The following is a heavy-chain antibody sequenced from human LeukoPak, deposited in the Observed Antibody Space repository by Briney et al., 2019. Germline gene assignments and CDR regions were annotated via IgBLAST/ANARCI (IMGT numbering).Heavy chain of an antibody. CDR2: STRKVDGYTT. D-gene: IGHD6-6*01. CDR3: VRKLLSSSPKPFGY. J-gene: IGHJ4*02. V-gene: IGHV3-72*01. CDR1: GLTLSDHY. Sequence: GGSLRLSCAAPGLTLSDHYMGWVRQAPGKGLEWVGRSTRKVDGYTTEYAASVRGRFTISRDESENTLSLQMNSLKTEDTAVYYCVRKLLSSSPKPFGYWGQGTLVTVSS.